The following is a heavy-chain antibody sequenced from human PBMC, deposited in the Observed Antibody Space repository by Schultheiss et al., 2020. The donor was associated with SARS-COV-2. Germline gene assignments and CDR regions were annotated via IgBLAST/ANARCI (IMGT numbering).Heavy chain of an antibody. D-gene: IGHD3-10*01. V-gene: IGHV3-33*01. J-gene: IGHJ6*03. CDR3: ARVYRFRELSMDV. CDR1: GFTFSRYG. Sequence: GGSLRLSCAASGFTFSRYGMQWVRQAPGKGLEWVAVIWYDGSNKYYAESVKGRFTISRDNSKNTLYLQMNSLRAEDTAVYYCARVYRFRELSMDVWGKGTTVTVSS. CDR2: IWYDGSNK.